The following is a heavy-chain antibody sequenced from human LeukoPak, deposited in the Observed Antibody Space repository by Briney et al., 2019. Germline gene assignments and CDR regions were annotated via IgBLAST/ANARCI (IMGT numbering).Heavy chain of an antibody. J-gene: IGHJ4*02. D-gene: IGHD3-3*01. CDR1: GGSISSSNW. Sequence: SGTLSLTCAVSGGSISSSNWWSWVRQPPGKGLEWIGEIYHSGSTNYNPSLKSRVTMSVDTSKNQFSLKLSSVTAADTAVYYCARESTIFGEFDYWGQGTLVTVSS. CDR2: IYHSGST. V-gene: IGHV4-4*02. CDR3: ARESTIFGEFDY.